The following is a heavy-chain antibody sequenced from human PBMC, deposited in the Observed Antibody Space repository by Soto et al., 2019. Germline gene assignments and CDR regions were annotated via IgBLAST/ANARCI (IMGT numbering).Heavy chain of an antibody. J-gene: IGHJ6*02. CDR2: ISYDGSNK. V-gene: IGHV3-30-3*01. Sequence: QVQLVESGGGVVQPGRSLRLSCSVSGFTFSTYTMHWVRQAPGQGLEWVTVISYDGSNKYYIDSVKGRFTISRDNSKNTLYLQMHSLGAEDTAVYYCARGGGHGDYYLETYSYYYGLDVWGHGTTVTVSS. CDR3: ARGGGHGDYYLETYSYYYGLDV. D-gene: IGHD4-17*01. CDR1: GFTFSTYT.